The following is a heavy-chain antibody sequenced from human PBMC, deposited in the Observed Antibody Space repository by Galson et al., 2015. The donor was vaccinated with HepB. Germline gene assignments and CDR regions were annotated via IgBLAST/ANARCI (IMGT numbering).Heavy chain of an antibody. D-gene: IGHD6-13*01. CDR2: ISYDGSNK. Sequence: SLRLSCAASGFTFSSYAMHWVRQAPGKGLEWVAVISYDGSNKYYADSVKGRFTISRDNSKNTLYLQMNSLRAEDTAVYYCARAAAGFDYWGQGTLVTVSS. V-gene: IGHV3-30*04. J-gene: IGHJ4*02. CDR1: GFTFSSYA. CDR3: ARAAAGFDY.